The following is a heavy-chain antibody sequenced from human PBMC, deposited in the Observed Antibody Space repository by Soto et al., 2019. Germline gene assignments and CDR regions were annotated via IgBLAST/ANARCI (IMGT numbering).Heavy chain of an antibody. Sequence: EVQLVESGGGLVQPGGSLRLSCAASGFTFSSSEMNWVRQAPGKGLEWISYITSSGSTIYYADSVKGRFTISRDNAMNSLYLQMNSLRAEDMAVYYGASSKVMGNWGQGTLVTVSS. V-gene: IGHV3-48*03. D-gene: IGHD3-16*01. CDR3: ASSKVMGN. J-gene: IGHJ4*02. CDR1: GFTFSSSE. CDR2: ITSSGSTI.